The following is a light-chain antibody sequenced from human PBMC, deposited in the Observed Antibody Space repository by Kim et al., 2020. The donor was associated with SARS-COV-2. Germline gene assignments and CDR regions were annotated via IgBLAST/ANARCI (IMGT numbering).Light chain of an antibody. CDR2: EVS. J-gene: IGLJ3*02. V-gene: IGLV2-23*02. CDR3: CSYAGSITWV. CDR1: SSDVGSYNL. Sequence: QSALTQPASVSGSPGQSITISCTGTSSDVGSYNLVSWYQQHPGKAPKLMIYEVSKRPSGVSNRFSGSKSGNTAFLTISGLQAEDEADYYCCSYAGSITWVFGGGTQLTVL.